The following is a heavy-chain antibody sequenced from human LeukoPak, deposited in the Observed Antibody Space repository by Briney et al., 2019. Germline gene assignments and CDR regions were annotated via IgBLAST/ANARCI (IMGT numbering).Heavy chain of an antibody. J-gene: IGHJ6*02. CDR1: GYTFTSYG. V-gene: IGHV1-18*01. D-gene: IGHD1-26*01. Sequence: GASVKVSCKASGYTFTSYGISWVRQAPGQGLEWMGWISAYNGNTNYAQKLQGRVTMTTDTSTSTAYMELRSLRSDDTAVYYCARLSPPDGWEYYYGMDVWGQGTTVTVSS. CDR2: ISAYNGNT. CDR3: ARLSPPDGWEYYYGMDV.